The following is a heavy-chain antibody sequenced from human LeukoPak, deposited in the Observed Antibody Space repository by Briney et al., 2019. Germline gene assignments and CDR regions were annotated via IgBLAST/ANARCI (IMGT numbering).Heavy chain of an antibody. Sequence: ASVRVSCKASGYTFTGYYMHWVRQAPGQGLEWMGWINPNSGGTNYAQKFQGRVTMTRDTSISTAYMELSRLRSDDTAVYYCARASRLRGSAFDIWGQGTMVTVSS. D-gene: IGHD5/OR15-5a*01. J-gene: IGHJ3*02. V-gene: IGHV1-2*02. CDR2: INPNSGGT. CDR1: GYTFTGYY. CDR3: ARASRLRGSAFDI.